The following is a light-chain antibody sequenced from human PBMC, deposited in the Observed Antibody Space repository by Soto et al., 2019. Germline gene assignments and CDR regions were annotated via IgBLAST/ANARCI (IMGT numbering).Light chain of an antibody. CDR2: EVS. J-gene: IGLJ1*01. CDR1: SSDVGGYNY. V-gene: IGLV2-14*01. CDR3: TSYTSHSTLDV. Sequence: QSALTQPASVSGSPGQSIIISCIGTSSDVGGYNYVSWYQQHPDKAPKLMIYEVSNRPSGVCNRFSGSKSGHTSSLTISGLQSEDEADYFCTSYTSHSTLDVFGTGTKVTVL.